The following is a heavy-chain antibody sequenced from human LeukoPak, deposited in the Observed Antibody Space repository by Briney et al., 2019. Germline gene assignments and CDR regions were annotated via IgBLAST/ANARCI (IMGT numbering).Heavy chain of an antibody. CDR3: ARGHDENAFDI. CDR2: IDDSGNT. V-gene: IGHV4-59*01. CDR1: GGSISRYY. J-gene: IGHJ3*02. Sequence: PSETLSLTCTVSGGSISRYYWSWIRRPPGKGLEWIGYIDDSGNTNYNPSLKSQVTISVDKSKNQFSLKLSFVTAADTAVYYCARGHDENAFDIWGQGTMVTVSS. D-gene: IGHD3-3*01.